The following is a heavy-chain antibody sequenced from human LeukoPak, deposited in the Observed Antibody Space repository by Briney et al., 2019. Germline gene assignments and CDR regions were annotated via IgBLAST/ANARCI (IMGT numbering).Heavy chain of an antibody. CDR1: GYTFTSYD. Sequence: ASVKVSCKASGYTFTSYDINWVRQATGQGLEWMGWMNPNSGNTGYAQKFQGRVTMTRNTSISTAYMELSSLRSEGTAVYYCARSSSGYDYFDYWGQGTLVTVSS. V-gene: IGHV1-8*01. D-gene: IGHD5-12*01. J-gene: IGHJ4*02. CDR2: MNPNSGNT. CDR3: ARSSSGYDYFDY.